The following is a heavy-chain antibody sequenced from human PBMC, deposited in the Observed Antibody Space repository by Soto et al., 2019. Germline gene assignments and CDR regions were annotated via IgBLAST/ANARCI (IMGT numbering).Heavy chain of an antibody. CDR1: GGTFSTYT. Sequence: QVQLVQSGAEVKEPGPSVKVSCQASGGTFSTYTISWVRQAPGQGLEWMGRIIPRLGTVNYAQRFQGRVTITADKSTSTASMELSSLRYEDTAVYYCARAGGRSVDYSFDFDYWGQGTLVTVSS. J-gene: IGHJ4*02. D-gene: IGHD2-15*01. CDR3: ARAGGRSVDYSFDFDY. V-gene: IGHV1-69*08. CDR2: IIPRLGTV.